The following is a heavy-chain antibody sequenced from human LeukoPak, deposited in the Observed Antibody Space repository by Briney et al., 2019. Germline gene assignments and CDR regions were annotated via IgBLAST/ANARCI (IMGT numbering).Heavy chain of an antibody. CDR3: ARDKIWRELWEYY. V-gene: IGHV3-21*01. CDR2: ISSSSSYI. CDR1: GFTFSSYS. D-gene: IGHD1-26*01. Sequence: PGGSLRLSCAASGFTFSSYSMNWVRQAPGKGLEWVSSISSSSSYIYYADSVKGRFTISRDNAKNSLYLQMNSLRAEDTAVYYCARDKIWRELWEYYWGQGTLVTVSS. J-gene: IGHJ4*02.